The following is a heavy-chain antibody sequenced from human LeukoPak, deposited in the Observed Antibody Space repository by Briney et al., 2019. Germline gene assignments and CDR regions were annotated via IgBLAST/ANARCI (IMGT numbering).Heavy chain of an antibody. CDR3: TFRKGVYGDRTFDY. V-gene: IGHV3-15*01. D-gene: IGHD4-17*01. Sequence: RPGGSLRLSCAASGFNFSTYAMSWVRQAPGKGLEWVGRIKSKTDGGTTDYAAPVKGRFTISRDDSKNTLYLQMNSLKTEDTAVYYCTFRKGVYGDRTFDYWGQGTLVTVSS. CDR2: IKSKTDGGTT. CDR1: GFNFSTYA. J-gene: IGHJ4*02.